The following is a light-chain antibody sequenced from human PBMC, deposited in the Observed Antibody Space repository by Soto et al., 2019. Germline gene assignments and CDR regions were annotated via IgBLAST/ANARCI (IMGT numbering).Light chain of an antibody. CDR1: QTTNNY. CDR3: QQSYSMSYA. J-gene: IGKJ2*01. CDR2: AAS. Sequence: DIPMTQSPSSLSASVGDRVTITCRASQTTNNYLNWYQLKPGKAPKLLIYAASTVQTGVPSRFTGSGSGTDFTLTIISLQPEDYATYFCQQSYSMSYAFGPGTKVEIK. V-gene: IGKV1-39*01.